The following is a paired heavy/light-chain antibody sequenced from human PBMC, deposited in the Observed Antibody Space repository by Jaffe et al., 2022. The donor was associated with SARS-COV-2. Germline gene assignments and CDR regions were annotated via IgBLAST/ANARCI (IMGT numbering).Light chain of an antibody. J-gene: IGLJ3*02. CDR3: SSYTATNIWL. V-gene: IGLV2-14*03. CDR2: DVT. Sequence: QSALTQPASVSGSPGESITISCTGSSSDIGYNDFVSWYQQHPGKAPKLIIYDVTNRPSGISYRFSASKSGNTASLTISGLQAEDEADYYCSSYTATNIWLFGGGTKVTVL. CDR1: SSDIGYNDF.
Heavy chain of an antibody. CDR3: ARDARYRQDY. J-gene: IGHJ4*02. CDR1: GFTFSDYW. CDR2: IYSDGTNT. Sequence: EVQLVESGGGLVQPGGSLRLSCAASGFTFSDYWMHWIRQVPGKGLVWVARIYSDGTNTIYADSVKGRFTISRDNAKRMLYLQMTSLRADDTAVYYCARDARYRQDYWGQGTLVTVSS. V-gene: IGHV3-74*01. D-gene: IGHD3-16*02.